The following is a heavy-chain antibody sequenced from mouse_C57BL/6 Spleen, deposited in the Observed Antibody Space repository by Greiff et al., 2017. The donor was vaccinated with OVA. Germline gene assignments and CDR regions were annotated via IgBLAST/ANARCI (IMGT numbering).Heavy chain of an antibody. V-gene: IGHV1-69*01. CDR3: ARSGSSYEWYFDV. Sequence: QVQLQQPGAELVMPGASVKLSCKASGYTFTSYWMHWVKQRPGQGLEWIGEIDPSDSYTNYNQKFKGKSTLTVDKSSSTAYMQLSSLTSEDSAVYYCARSGSSYEWYFDVWGTGTTVTVSS. CDR1: GYTFTSYW. D-gene: IGHD1-1*01. J-gene: IGHJ1*03. CDR2: IDPSDSYT.